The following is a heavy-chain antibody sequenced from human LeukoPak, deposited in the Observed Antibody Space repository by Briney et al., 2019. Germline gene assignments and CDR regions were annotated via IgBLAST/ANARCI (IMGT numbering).Heavy chain of an antibody. D-gene: IGHD3-10*01. J-gene: IGHJ5*02. CDR1: GFTFSSYS. Sequence: PGRSLRLSCAASGFTFSSYSMNWVRQAPGKGLEWVSSISSSSSYIYYADSVKGRFTISRDNAKNSLYLQMNSLRAEDTAVYYCAREVITMVQGNWFDPWGQGTLVTVSS. CDR3: AREVITMVQGNWFDP. CDR2: ISSSSSYI. V-gene: IGHV3-21*01.